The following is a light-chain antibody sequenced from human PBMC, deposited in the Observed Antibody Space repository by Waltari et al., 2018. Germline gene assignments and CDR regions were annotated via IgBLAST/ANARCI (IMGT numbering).Light chain of an antibody. CDR1: QGISSY. CDR3: QQFNSHPYT. J-gene: IGKJ2*01. CDR2: AAS. Sequence: IQLTQSPSSLSASVGDRVTITCRASQGISSYLAWYQQKPGKARKLLIYAASTLQSGVPSRFSGSGSGSDFTLIISSLQPEDFAIYFCQQFNSHPYTFGQGTKLEI. V-gene: IGKV1-9*01.